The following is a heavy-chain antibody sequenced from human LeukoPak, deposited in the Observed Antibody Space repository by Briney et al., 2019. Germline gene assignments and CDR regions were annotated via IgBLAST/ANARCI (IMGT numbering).Heavy chain of an antibody. CDR3: ARDSTRWIQLWPDAFDI. Sequence: GGSLRLSCAASGFTFSSYAMHWDRQAPGKGLEWVAVISYDGSNKYYADSVKGRFTISRDNSKNTLYLQMNSLRAEDTAVYYCARDSTRWIQLWPDAFDIWGQGTMVTVSS. D-gene: IGHD5-18*01. CDR1: GFTFSSYA. V-gene: IGHV3-30-3*01. J-gene: IGHJ3*02. CDR2: ISYDGSNK.